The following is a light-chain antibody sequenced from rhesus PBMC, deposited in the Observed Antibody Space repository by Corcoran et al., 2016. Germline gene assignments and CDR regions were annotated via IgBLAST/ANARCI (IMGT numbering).Light chain of an antibody. CDR3: PPAYGTPLT. V-gene: IGKV1-74*01. Sequence: DIQMTQSPSSLSASVGDRVTITCRASENVNNYLNWYHQKPGKAPKLLLYKASTLPSGVPSRFSGSGAGTDYTFNISSLQPEDVAAYYCPPAYGTPLTFGGGTKVAIK. CDR1: ENVNNY. J-gene: IGKJ4*01. CDR2: KAS.